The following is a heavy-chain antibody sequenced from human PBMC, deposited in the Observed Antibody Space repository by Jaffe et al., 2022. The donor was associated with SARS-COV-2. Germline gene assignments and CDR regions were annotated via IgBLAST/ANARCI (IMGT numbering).Heavy chain of an antibody. CDR2: IIPIFGTA. CDR1: GGTFSSYA. Sequence: QVQLVQSGAEVKKPGSSVKVSCKASGGTFSSYAISWVRQAPGQGLEWMGGIIPIFGTANYAQKFQGRVTITADESTSTAYMELSSLRSEDTAVYYCARSAVLRFLELPKRDYYYGMDVWGQGTTVTVSS. CDR3: ARSAVLRFLELPKRDYYYGMDV. J-gene: IGHJ6*02. V-gene: IGHV1-69*01. D-gene: IGHD3-3*01.